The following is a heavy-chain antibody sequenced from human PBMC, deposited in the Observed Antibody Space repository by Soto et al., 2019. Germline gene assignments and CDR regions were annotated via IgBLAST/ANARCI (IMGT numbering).Heavy chain of an antibody. CDR2: INVYNGNT. Sequence: QVQLVQSGGEVKKPGASVKVSCKASGYTFTSYSISWVRQAPGQGLEWMGWINVYNGNTKYAQKFQGRVTITADESTSTAYMELSSLRSEDTAVYYCARDYYGSGSYPPLYYYGMDVWGQGTTVTVSS. CDR1: GYTFTSYS. D-gene: IGHD3-10*01. V-gene: IGHV1-18*01. J-gene: IGHJ6*02. CDR3: ARDYYGSGSYPPLYYYGMDV.